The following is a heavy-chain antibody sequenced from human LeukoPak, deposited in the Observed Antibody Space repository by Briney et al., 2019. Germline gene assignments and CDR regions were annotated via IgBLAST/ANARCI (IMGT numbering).Heavy chain of an antibody. CDR2: ISASGSPL. J-gene: IGHJ4*02. V-gene: IGHV3-48*03. CDR3: ARVAAGSDY. D-gene: IGHD6-13*01. CDR1: GFTFSNYE. Sequence: GGSLRLSCVVSGFTFSNYEMNWVRQAPGKGLEWVSYISASGSPLYYADSVRGRFTISRDNARNSLYLQMDSLRAEDTAVYYCARVAAGSDYWGQGTRVTVSS.